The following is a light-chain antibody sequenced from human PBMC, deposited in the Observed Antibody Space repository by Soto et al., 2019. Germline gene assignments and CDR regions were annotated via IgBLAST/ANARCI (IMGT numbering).Light chain of an antibody. Sequence: EIVLTQSPGTLSLSPVERATLSCRASQSVSSSYLAWYQQKPGQAPRLLIYGASSRATGIPDRLSGSGSGTDFTLTISRLEPEDFAVYYCQQYGSSTTFGQGTRLEI. J-gene: IGKJ5*01. CDR2: GAS. CDR1: QSVSSSY. V-gene: IGKV3-20*01. CDR3: QQYGSSTT.